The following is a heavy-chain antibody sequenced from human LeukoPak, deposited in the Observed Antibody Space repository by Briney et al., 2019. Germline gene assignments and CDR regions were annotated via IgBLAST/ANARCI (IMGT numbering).Heavy chain of an antibody. V-gene: IGHV3-48*02. J-gene: IGHJ4*02. D-gene: IGHD3-10*01. CDR1: GFTFSAYP. Sequence: PGGSLRLSCAASGFTFSAYPMNWVRQAPGKGLEWVSYISSSGKTIYYADSVKGRFAISRDNAKNSLYLQLNSLRDEDTAVYYCAKEESNGPPFDYWGQGTLVTVSS. CDR3: AKEESNGPPFDY. CDR2: ISSSGKTI.